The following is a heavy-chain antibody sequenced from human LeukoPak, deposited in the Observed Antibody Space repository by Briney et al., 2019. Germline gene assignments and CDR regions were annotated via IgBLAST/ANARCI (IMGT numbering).Heavy chain of an antibody. D-gene: IGHD1-14*01. J-gene: IGHJ4*02. Sequence: GGSLRLSCTTSGLTFSTSGFNWVRQAPGKGLEWVASIGPTGFDRYHADSIKGRFTISRDNTNNFLYLQMDSLRAEDTAVYYCATETNGRHYDYWGQGTLLTVSS. V-gene: IGHV3-21*06. CDR1: GLTFSTSG. CDR2: IGPTGFDR. CDR3: ATETNGRHYDY.